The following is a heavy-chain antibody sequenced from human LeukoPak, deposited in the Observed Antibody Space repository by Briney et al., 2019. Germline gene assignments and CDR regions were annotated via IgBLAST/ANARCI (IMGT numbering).Heavy chain of an antibody. V-gene: IGHV3-48*04. J-gene: IGHJ4*02. Sequence: HPGGSLRLSCAASGFTFSRYSMNWVRQAPGKGLGWVSYIGSSSSTIYYADSVKGRFTISRDNAKNSLYLQMNSLRAEDTAVYYCASSLGIPYYFDYWGQGTLVTVSS. CDR3: ASSLGIPYYFDY. D-gene: IGHD7-27*01. CDR1: GFTFSRYS. CDR2: IGSSSSTI.